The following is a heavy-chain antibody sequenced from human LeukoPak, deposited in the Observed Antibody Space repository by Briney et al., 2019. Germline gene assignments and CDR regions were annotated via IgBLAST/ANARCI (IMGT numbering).Heavy chain of an antibody. CDR2: INHSGST. Sequence: SETLSLTCAVYGGSFSGYYWSWIRQPPGKGLEWIGEINHSGSTNYNPSLKSRVTISVDMSKNQFSLKLSSVTAADTAVYYCARGPPAKPGTGYYYGMDVWGQGTAVTVSS. D-gene: IGHD2-2*01. CDR1: GGSFSGYY. CDR3: ARGPPAKPGTGYYYGMDV. V-gene: IGHV4-34*01. J-gene: IGHJ6*02.